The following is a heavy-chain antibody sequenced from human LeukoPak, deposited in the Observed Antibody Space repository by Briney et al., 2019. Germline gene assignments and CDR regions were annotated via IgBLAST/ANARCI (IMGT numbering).Heavy chain of an antibody. CDR2: IYYSGST. J-gene: IGHJ5*02. CDR3: ARLGAADYDFWSGYYTAHNWFDP. V-gene: IGHV4-39*01. D-gene: IGHD3-3*01. Sequence: SETLSLTCTVSGGSTSSSSYSWGWIRQPPGKGLEWIGSIYYSGSTYYNPSLKSRVTISVDTSKNQFSLKLSSVTAADTAVYYCARLGAADYDFWSGYYTAHNWFDPWGQGTLVTVSS. CDR1: GGSTSSSSYS.